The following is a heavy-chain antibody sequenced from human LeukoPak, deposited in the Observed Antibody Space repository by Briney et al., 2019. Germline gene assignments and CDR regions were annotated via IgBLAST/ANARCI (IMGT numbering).Heavy chain of an antibody. CDR2: IYSGGST. CDR1: GFTVSSSY. V-gene: IGHV3-66*01. CDR3: ARDTIVVRGVHYYYGMDV. J-gene: IGHJ6*02. Sequence: TGGSLRLSCAASGFTVSSSYMSWVRQAPGKGLEWVSVIYSGGSTYYADSVKGRFTISRDNSKNTLYLQMNSLRAEDTAVYYCARDTIVVRGVHYYYGMDVWGQGTTVTVSS. D-gene: IGHD3-10*01.